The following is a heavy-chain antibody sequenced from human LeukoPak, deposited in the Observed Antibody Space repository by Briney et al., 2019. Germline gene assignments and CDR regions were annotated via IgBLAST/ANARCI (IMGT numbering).Heavy chain of an antibody. Sequence: GGSLRLSCAASGFTFSDYYMSWIRQAPGKGLEWVSYISSSGSTIYYADSVKGRFTFSRDNSKNTLYLQMNSLRTEDTAVYYCARERGQWSSTPSWWVYWGQGTLVTVSS. CDR1: GFTFSDYY. CDR2: ISSSGSTI. J-gene: IGHJ4*02. CDR3: ARERGQWSSTPSWWVY. D-gene: IGHD6-19*01. V-gene: IGHV3-11*04.